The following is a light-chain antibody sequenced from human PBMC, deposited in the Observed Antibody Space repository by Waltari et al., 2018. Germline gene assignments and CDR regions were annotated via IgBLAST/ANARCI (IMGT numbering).Light chain of an antibody. Sequence: DIVVTQSPDSPAVTLGERATINCKSSQSVLYTSNDKNYLTWYQQKPGQPPKLLIYWASTRESGVPDRFSGSGSGTDFTLTISSLQAEDVAVYVCQQYYSTPYTFGQGTKLEIK. CDR1: QSVLYTSNDKNY. V-gene: IGKV4-1*01. CDR2: WAS. J-gene: IGKJ2*01. CDR3: QQYYSTPYT.